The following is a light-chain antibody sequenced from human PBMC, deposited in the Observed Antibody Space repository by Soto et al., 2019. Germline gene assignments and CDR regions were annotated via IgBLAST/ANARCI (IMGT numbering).Light chain of an antibody. CDR1: QSLLHSNGDTY. J-gene: IGKJ1*01. CDR3: MQALQTPRT. CDR2: LRS. Sequence: DIVMTQSPLSLPVTPGEPASISCRSSQSLLHSNGDTYLEWYLQKPGQSPQLLIYLRSLRAAGVPDRFSGGGSGTDFTLKIRSVEAEDVGLYYCMQALQTPRTFGQGTNVDIK. V-gene: IGKV2-28*01.